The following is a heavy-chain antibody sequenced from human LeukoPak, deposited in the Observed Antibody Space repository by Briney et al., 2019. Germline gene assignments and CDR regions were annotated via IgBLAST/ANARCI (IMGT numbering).Heavy chain of an antibody. V-gene: IGHV1-46*01. CDR2: INPSGGST. Sequence: ASVKVSCMASGYTFTSYYMHWVRQAPGQGLEWMGIINPSGGSTSYAQKFQGRVTMTRDTSTSTVYMELSSLRSEDTAVYNCARAHCSSTSCQSYYYGMDVWGQGTTVTVSS. CDR1: GYTFTSYY. J-gene: IGHJ6*02. D-gene: IGHD2-2*01. CDR3: ARAHCSSTSCQSYYYGMDV.